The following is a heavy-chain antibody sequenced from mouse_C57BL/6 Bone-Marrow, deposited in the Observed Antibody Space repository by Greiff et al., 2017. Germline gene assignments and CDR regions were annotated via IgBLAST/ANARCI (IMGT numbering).Heavy chain of an antibody. CDR1: GFTFSSYA. V-gene: IGHV5-4*01. J-gene: IGHJ3*01. CDR2: ISDGGSYT. CDR3: ARTGGAWFAY. Sequence: DVQLLESGGGLVKPGGSLKLSCAASGFTFSSYAMSWVRQTPEKRLEWVATISDGGSYTYYPDNVKGRFTISRDNAKNNLYLQMSHLMSEDTAVYYCARTGGAWFAYWGQGTLVTVSA.